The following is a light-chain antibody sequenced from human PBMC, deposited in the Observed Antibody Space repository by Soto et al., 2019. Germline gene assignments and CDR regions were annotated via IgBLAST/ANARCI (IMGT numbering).Light chain of an antibody. CDR3: QQYGSSPGT. CDR1: QSVTSNF. CDR2: GAS. V-gene: IGKV3-20*01. Sequence: EIVLTQSPGTLSLSPGERASLSCRASQSVTSNFLAWYQQRPGQSPRLLIYGASTRATGIADRFSGSGSGTDFTLTISRLETEDFAVYYCQQYGSSPGTFGQGTKVDIK. J-gene: IGKJ1*01.